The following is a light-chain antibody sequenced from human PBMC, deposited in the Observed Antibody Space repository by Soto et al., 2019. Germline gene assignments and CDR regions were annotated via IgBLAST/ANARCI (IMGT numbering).Light chain of an antibody. CDR3: LLDFRYFWA. Sequence: AIQLTQSPSSLSASVGDRVTITCRASEAIRSALGWYQQKPGKVPKLLIYAASILQSGVPSRFSGSRSGTDFTLTLSSLQPEDFATYYCLLDFRYFWAFGQGTKV. CDR1: EAIRSA. V-gene: IGKV1-6*01. J-gene: IGKJ1*01. CDR2: AAS.